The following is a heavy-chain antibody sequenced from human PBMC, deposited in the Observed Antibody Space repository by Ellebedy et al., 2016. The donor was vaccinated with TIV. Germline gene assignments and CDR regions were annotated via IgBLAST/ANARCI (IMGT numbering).Heavy chain of an antibody. J-gene: IGHJ4*02. CDR3: VRDKIVGATIFDY. CDR2: IKQDASEK. D-gene: IGHD1-26*01. V-gene: IGHV3-7*01. Sequence: GESLKISXAASGFTFSSYWMSCVRQAPGKGLEWVANIKQDASEKYYVDSVKGRFTISRDNAKNSLYLQMNSLRAEDTAVYYCVRDKIVGATIFDYWGQGTLVTVSS. CDR1: GFTFSSYW.